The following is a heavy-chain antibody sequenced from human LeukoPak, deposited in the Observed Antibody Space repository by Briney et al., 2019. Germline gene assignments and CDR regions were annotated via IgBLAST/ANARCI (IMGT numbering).Heavy chain of an antibody. J-gene: IGHJ4*02. D-gene: IGHD3-10*01. CDR3: ARSRGSGSFFDY. V-gene: IGHV3-33*01. CDR1: GFTFSSYG. CDR2: IWYDGSNK. Sequence: PGGSLRLSCAASGFTFSSYGMHWVRQAPGKGLEWVAVIWYDGSNKYYADPVKGRFTISRDNSKNTLYQQMNSLRAEDTAVYYCARSRGSGSFFDYWGQGTLVTVSS.